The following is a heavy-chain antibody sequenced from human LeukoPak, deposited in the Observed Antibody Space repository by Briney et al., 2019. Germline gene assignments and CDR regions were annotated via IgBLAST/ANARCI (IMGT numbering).Heavy chain of an antibody. CDR3: ARLLIAVAGGNFDY. D-gene: IGHD6-19*01. CDR2: IYTSGST. V-gene: IGHV4-4*07. J-gene: IGHJ4*02. Sequence: SETLSLTCTVSGGSISSYYWSWIRQPAGKGLEWIGRIYTSGSTNYNPSLKSRVTMSVDTSKNQFSLKLSSVTAADTAVYYCARLLIAVAGGNFDYWGQGTLVTVSS. CDR1: GGSISSYY.